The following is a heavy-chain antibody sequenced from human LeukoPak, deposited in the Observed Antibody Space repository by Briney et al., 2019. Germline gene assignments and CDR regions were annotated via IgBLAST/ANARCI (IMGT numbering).Heavy chain of an antibody. Sequence: PGGSLRLSCAASGFIFSGYSMNWVRQAPGKGLEWVSAISGSGGSTYYADSVKGRFTISRDNSKNTLYLQMNSLRAEDTAVYYCAKVPSSSWVYYFDYWGQGTLVTVSS. D-gene: IGHD6-13*01. CDR1: GFIFSGYS. V-gene: IGHV3-23*01. CDR2: ISGSGGST. CDR3: AKVPSSSWVYYFDY. J-gene: IGHJ4*02.